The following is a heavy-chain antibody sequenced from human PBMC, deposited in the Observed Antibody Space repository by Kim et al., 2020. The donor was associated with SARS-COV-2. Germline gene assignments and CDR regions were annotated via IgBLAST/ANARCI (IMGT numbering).Heavy chain of an antibody. CDR1: GFTFSSYS. CDR2: ISSSSSTI. Sequence: GGSLRLSCAASGFTFSSYSMNWVRQAPGKGLEWVSYISSSSSTIYYADSVKGRFTISRDNAKNSLYLQMNSLRDEDTAVYYCARDPQGVLRWFGELRELDYWGQETLLAVSS. CDR3: ARDPQGVLRWFGELRELDY. J-gene: IGHJ4*02. V-gene: IGHV3-48*02. D-gene: IGHD3-10*01.